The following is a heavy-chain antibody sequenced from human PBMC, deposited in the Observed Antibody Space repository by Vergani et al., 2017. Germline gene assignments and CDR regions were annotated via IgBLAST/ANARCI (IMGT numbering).Heavy chain of an antibody. CDR2: INPNSGGT. V-gene: IGHV1-2*02. J-gene: IGHJ4*02. CDR3: ARDSTELGYCSSTSCYHAVDY. Sequence: QVQLVQSGAEVKKPRASVKVSCKASGYTFTGYYMHWVRQAPGQGLEWMGWINPNSGGTNYAQKFQGRVTMTRDTSISTAYMELSRLRSDDTAVYYCARDSTELGYCSSTSCYHAVDYWGQGTLVTVSS. CDR1: GYTFTGYY. D-gene: IGHD2-2*01.